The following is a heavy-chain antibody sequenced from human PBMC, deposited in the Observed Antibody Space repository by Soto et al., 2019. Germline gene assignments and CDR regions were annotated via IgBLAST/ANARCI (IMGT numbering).Heavy chain of an antibody. CDR2: IDWDDDK. V-gene: IGHV2-70*01. CDR1: GFSLSTSGMC. D-gene: IGHD6-13*01. J-gene: IGHJ4*02. Sequence: SGPTLVNPTQTLTLTCTFSGFSLSTSGMCVSWIRQPAGKAMEWLALIDWDDDKYYSTSLKTRLTISKDTSKNQVVLTMTNMDPVDTATYYCARTDSGIAAAGTSATYYFDYWGQGTLVTVSS. CDR3: ARTDSGIAAAGTSATYYFDY.